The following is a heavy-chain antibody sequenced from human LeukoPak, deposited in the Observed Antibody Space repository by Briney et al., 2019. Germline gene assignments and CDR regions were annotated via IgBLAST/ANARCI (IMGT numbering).Heavy chain of an antibody. V-gene: IGHV3-74*01. CDR2: INSDGSST. J-gene: IGHJ4*02. CDR3: ARGSDELEGGY. D-gene: IGHD1-1*01. Sequence: GGSLRLSCAASGFTFSSYWMHWVRQAPGKGLGWVSRINSDGSSTSYADSVKGRFTISRDNAKNTLYLQMNRLRAEDTAVYYCARGSDELEGGYWGQGTLVTVSS. CDR1: GFTFSSYW.